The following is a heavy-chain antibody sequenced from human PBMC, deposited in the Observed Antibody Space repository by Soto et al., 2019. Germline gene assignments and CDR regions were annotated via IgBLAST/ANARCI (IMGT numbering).Heavy chain of an antibody. CDR3: ARGGGTYDFWSGSYDAFDI. D-gene: IGHD3-3*01. J-gene: IGHJ3*02. CDR1: GYTFTGYY. CDR2: INPNSGGT. Sequence: GASVKVSCKASGYTFTGYYMHWVRQAPGQGLEWMGWINPNSGGTNYAQKFQGRVTMTRDTSISTAYMELSRLRSDDTAVYYCARGGGTYDFWSGSYDAFDIWGQGTMVT. V-gene: IGHV1-2*02.